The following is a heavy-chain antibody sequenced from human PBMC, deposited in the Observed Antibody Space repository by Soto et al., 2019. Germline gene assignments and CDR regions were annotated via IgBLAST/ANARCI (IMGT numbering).Heavy chain of an antibody. V-gene: IGHV1-18*01. D-gene: IGHD2-2*01. Sequence: ASVKVSCKASGYTFTSYGISWVRQAPGQGLEWMGWISAYNGNTNYAQKLQGRVTMTTDSSTSTAYMVLRSLRSDDTAVYYCARTRDIVVVPAAMASFDYWGQGTLVTVSS. CDR3: ARTRDIVVVPAAMASFDY. CDR1: GYTFTSYG. J-gene: IGHJ4*02. CDR2: ISAYNGNT.